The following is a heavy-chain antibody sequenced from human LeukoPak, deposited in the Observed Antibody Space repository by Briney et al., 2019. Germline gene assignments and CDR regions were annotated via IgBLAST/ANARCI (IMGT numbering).Heavy chain of an antibody. V-gene: IGHV3-30*18. J-gene: IGHJ4*01. Sequence: GRSLRLSCAASGFTFSSYGVHWVRQAPGKGLEWVAVISYDGSNKYYADSVKGRFTISRDNSKNTLYLQMNSLRAEDTAVYYCAKDPSEGYYYDSSGYYDYWGHGTLVTVSS. D-gene: IGHD3-22*01. CDR3: AKDPSEGYYYDSSGYYDY. CDR1: GFTFSSYG. CDR2: ISYDGSNK.